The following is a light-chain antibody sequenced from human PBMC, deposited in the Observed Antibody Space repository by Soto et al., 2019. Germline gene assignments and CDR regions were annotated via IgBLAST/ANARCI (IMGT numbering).Light chain of an antibody. J-gene: IGKJ3*01. CDR3: QKYSSVPL. CDR2: AAS. Sequence: DLQMTQSPSSLSASVGDRVTITCRASQGIRNYIAWYQQKPGKAPKLLIYAASTLQSGVPSRFSGSRSGTDFTLTINSLQPADVATYSCQKYSSVPLFGRGTKVDIK. V-gene: IGKV1-27*01. CDR1: QGIRNY.